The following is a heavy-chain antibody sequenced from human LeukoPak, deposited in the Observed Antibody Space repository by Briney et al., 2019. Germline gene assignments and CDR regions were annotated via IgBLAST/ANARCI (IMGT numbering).Heavy chain of an antibody. Sequence: ASVKVSCKASGGTFSSYAISWVRQAPGQGLEWMGRIIPIFGIANYAQKFQGRVTITADKSTSTAYMELSSLRSEDTAVYYCAREGSGWDYDYWGQGTLVTVSS. D-gene: IGHD6-19*01. CDR2: IIPIFGIA. V-gene: IGHV1-69*04. J-gene: IGHJ4*02. CDR1: GGTFSSYA. CDR3: AREGSGWDYDY.